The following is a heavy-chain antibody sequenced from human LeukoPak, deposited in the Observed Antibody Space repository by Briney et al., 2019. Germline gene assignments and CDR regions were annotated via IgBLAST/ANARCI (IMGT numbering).Heavy chain of an antibody. CDR3: ARGSTGYTSSCYRY. D-gene: IGHD6-13*01. CDR2: IYYSGST. J-gene: IGHJ4*02. CDR1: GGSISSYY. Sequence: SSETLSLTCTVSGGSISSYYWSWIRQPPGKGLEWIGYIYYSGSTNYNPSLKSRVTISVDTSKKQFSLNLSSVTAADTAVYYCARGSTGYTSSCYRYWGQGTLVTVSS. V-gene: IGHV4-59*01.